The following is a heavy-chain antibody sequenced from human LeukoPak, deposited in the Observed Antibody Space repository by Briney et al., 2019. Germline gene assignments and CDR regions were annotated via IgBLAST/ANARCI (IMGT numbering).Heavy chain of an antibody. V-gene: IGHV3-7*03. CDR3: AREIRQWPTYYYYGMDV. CDR1: GFTFSSYW. D-gene: IGHD6-19*01. J-gene: IGHJ6*02. CDR2: IKQDGSEK. Sequence: GGSLRLSCAASGFTFSSYWMSWVRQAPGKGLEWVANIKQDGSEKYYVDSVKGRFTISRDNAKNSLYLQMNSLRAEDTAVYYCAREIRQWPTYYYYGMDVWGQGTTVTVSS.